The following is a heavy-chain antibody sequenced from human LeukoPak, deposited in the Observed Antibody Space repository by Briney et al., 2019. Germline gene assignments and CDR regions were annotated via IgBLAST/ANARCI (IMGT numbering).Heavy chain of an antibody. CDR2: IYYSGST. J-gene: IGHJ6*02. D-gene: IGHD6-13*01. V-gene: IGHV4-59*01. CDR3: ARDKSSSWYEGYYYYGMDV. Sequence: PSETLSLTCTVSGGSISSYYWSWIRQPPGKGLEWIGYIYYSGSTNYNPSLKSRVTISVDTSKNQFSLKLSSVTAADTAVYYCARDKSSSWYEGYYYYGMDVWCQGTTVTVSS. CDR1: GGSISSYY.